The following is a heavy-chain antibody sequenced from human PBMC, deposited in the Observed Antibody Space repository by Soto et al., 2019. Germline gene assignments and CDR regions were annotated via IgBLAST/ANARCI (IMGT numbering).Heavy chain of an antibody. J-gene: IGHJ4*02. V-gene: IGHV4-31*03. D-gene: IGHD2-21*01. CDR1: GASIGLGGYY. CDR3: ARDQGGDPDY. Sequence: QVQLQESGPGVVKPSQTLSLTCTVSGASIGLGGYYWTWVRQLPGTALDCIGHIHYSGETFYKAYLIGRVTRSIDTSTNQCSMNLASVTAADTAVYYCARDQGGDPDYWGQGSMVTVSS. CDR2: IHYSGET.